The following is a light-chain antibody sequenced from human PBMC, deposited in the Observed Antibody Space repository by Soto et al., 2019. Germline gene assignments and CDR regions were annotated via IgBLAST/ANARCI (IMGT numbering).Light chain of an antibody. V-gene: IGKV4-1*01. CDR3: QQYYSPPHT. CDR1: QNILYNSNSKNY. Sequence: DFVMTQSPDSLAVSLGERATINCKSSQNILYNSNSKNYLAWYQQKPGQPPKLLFYWASTRESGAPDRFSASGSGTDFTLTISSLQADDVAVYYCQQYYSPPHTFGQGTKLEIK. J-gene: IGKJ2*01. CDR2: WAS.